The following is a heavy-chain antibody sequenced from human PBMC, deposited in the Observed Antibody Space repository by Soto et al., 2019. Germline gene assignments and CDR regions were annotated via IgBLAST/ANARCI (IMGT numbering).Heavy chain of an antibody. CDR3: ARRGYSSIWYYYYYYGMDV. D-gene: IGHD6-13*01. J-gene: IGHJ6*02. CDR2: MNPNSGNT. V-gene: IGHV1-8*01. Sequence: QVQLVQSGAEVKKPGASVKVSCKASGYTFTSYDINWVRQATGQGLEWMGWMNPNSGNTGYALKFQGRVTMTRNTSISTAYMELSSLRSEDTAVYYWARRGYSSIWYYYYYYGMDVWGQGTTVTVYS. CDR1: GYTFTSYD.